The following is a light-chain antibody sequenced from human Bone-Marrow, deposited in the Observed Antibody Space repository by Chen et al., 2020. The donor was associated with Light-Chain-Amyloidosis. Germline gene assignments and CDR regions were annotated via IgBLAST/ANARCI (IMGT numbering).Light chain of an antibody. Sequence: SYALTQPPSVSVSPGQPARITCSGDDLPTKYAYWYQQKPGQAPVLVIHRDTERPSGISERFSGSSSGTTATLTISGVRAEDEADYHCQSADSSGTYEVIFGGGTKLTVL. CDR3: QSADSSGTYEVI. CDR2: RDT. CDR1: DLPTKY. V-gene: IGLV3-25*03. J-gene: IGLJ2*01.